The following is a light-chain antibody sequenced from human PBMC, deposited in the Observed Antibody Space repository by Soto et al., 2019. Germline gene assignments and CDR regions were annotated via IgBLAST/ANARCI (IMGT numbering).Light chain of an antibody. CDR2: EVS. J-gene: IGLJ3*02. Sequence: QLVLTQPASVSGSPGQSITISCTGTRSDVGGYNYVSWYQQHPGKAPKLMIYEVSNRPSGVSNRFSGSKSGNTASLTISGLQAEDEADYYCSSYTSSSTQFGGGTKLTVL. CDR3: SSYTSSSTQ. CDR1: RSDVGGYNY. V-gene: IGLV2-14*01.